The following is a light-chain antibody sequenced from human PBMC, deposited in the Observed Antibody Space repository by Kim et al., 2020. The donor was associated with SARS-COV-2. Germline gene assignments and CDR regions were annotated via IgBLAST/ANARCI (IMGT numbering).Light chain of an antibody. CDR1: NSNIGKNY. V-gene: IGLV1-51*01. Sequence: GQKVTSSCSGSNSNIGKNYVSWYQQLPGTAPKLLMYDNDERHSGIPDRFSGSKSGTSATLDITGLQTGDEADYYCATWDNSLNGLVFGGGTQLTVL. CDR2: DND. CDR3: ATWDNSLNGLV. J-gene: IGLJ2*01.